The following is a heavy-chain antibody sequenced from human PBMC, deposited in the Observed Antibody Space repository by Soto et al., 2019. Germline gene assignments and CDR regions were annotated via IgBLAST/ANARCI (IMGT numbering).Heavy chain of an antibody. CDR1: GGTFSSQS. V-gene: IGHV1-69*06. CDR2: IMTVFDTT. Sequence: QVQLVQSAAGVKQPGSSVKVSCKASGGTFSSQSFSWVRQAPGQGPEWMGGIMTVFDTTHYAQNFQDRPTISADKSTTTVYRELSSLRSEDTAVYFCEREAPLGSGRTFAHWGKGTLVTVSS. D-gene: IGHD3-10*01. CDR3: EREAPLGSGRTFAH. J-gene: IGHJ4*02.